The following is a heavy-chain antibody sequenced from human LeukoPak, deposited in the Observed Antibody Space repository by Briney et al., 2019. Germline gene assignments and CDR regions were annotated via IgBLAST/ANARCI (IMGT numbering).Heavy chain of an antibody. Sequence: GESLKISCKRSQYSFGSYWIAWVRQMPGKGLEWMGIIYAGDSDIRYSPSFQGQVTISADKSISTAYLQWSSLKASDTAMYYCASLSSASYRDFDYWGQGTLVTVSS. V-gene: IGHV5-51*01. J-gene: IGHJ4*02. CDR3: ASLSSASYRDFDY. CDR2: IYAGDSDI. D-gene: IGHD1-26*01. CDR1: QYSFGSYW.